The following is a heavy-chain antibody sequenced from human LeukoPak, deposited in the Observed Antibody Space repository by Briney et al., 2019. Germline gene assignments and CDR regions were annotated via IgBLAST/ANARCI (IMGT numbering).Heavy chain of an antibody. J-gene: IGHJ4*02. CDR2: ITSSGGST. CDR1: RFTFSSYT. D-gene: IGHD2-21*01. V-gene: IGHV3-23*01. CDR3: VPPPPRVVSATAPRSD. Sequence: GSLRLSCTASRFTFSSYTMSWVRQAPGKGLEWVSAITSSGGSTYYADSVKGRFTISRDNSKNTLYLQMSNLRAEDTAVYYCVPPPPRVVSATAPRSDWGQGTLVTVSS.